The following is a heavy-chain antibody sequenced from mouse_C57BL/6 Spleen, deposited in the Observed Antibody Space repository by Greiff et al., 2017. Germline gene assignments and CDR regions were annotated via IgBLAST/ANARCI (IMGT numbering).Heavy chain of an antibody. CDR1: GYTFTSYW. J-gene: IGHJ3*01. D-gene: IGHD2-4*01. CDR3: ARCDYDEAWFGC. CDR2: IYPGSGST. V-gene: IGHV1-55*01. Sequence: QVQLQQPGAELVKPGASVKMSCKASGYTFTSYWITWVKQRPGQGLEWIGDIYPGSGSTNYNEKFKSKATLTVDTSSSTAYMQLSSLTSEDSAVYYCARCDYDEAWFGCWGQGTLVTVAA.